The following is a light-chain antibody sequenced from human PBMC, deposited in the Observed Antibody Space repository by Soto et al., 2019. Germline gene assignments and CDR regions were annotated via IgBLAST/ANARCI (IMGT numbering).Light chain of an antibody. V-gene: IGLV2-14*01. CDR1: SSDVGAYNY. CDR2: EVS. J-gene: IGLJ2*01. CDR3: TSYTSISTLHVV. Sequence: QSALTQPASVSGSPGQSITFSCTGTSSDVGAYNYVSWYQQHPGKAPKLIIFEVSNRPSGVSNRFSGSKSGNTVSLTISGLQAEDEADYYCTSYTSISTLHVVFGGGTKLTVL.